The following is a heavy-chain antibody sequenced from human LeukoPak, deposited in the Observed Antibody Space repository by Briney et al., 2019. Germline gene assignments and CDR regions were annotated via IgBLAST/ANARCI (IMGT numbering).Heavy chain of an antibody. CDR2: ISQGGSEK. J-gene: IGHJ4*02. CDR3: AKDRASGQLLWGNDC. V-gene: IGHV3-7*01. D-gene: IGHD3-10*01. CDR1: GFIISNSW. Sequence: GGSLRLSCAASGFIISNSWMSWVRQAPGKGLEWVAYISQGGSEKYYVDSVKGRFTISRDNANNSLYLQLNSLRAEDTAVYYCAKDRASGQLLWGNDCWGQGSMVTVSS.